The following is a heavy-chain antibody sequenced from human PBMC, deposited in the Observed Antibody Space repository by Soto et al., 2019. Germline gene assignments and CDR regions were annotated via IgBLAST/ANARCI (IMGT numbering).Heavy chain of an antibody. CDR3: ARGQMITFGGVIASVGY. V-gene: IGHV1-8*01. Sequence: QVQLVQSGAEVKKPGASVKVSCKASGYTITSYDINWVRQATGQGLEWMGWMNPNSGNTGYAQKFQGRVTMTRNTSISTAYMELSSPRSEDTAVYYCARGQMITFGGVIASVGYWGQGTLVTVSS. CDR2: MNPNSGNT. D-gene: IGHD3-16*02. CDR1: GYTITSYD. J-gene: IGHJ4*02.